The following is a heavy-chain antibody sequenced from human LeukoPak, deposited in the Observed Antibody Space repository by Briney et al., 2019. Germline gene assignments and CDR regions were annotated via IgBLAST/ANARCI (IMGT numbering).Heavy chain of an antibody. Sequence: ASVKVSCKASGYTFTGYYMHWVRQAPGQGPEWMGWINPNSGGTNYAQKFQGRVTMTRDTSTSTVYMELSSLRSEDTAVYYCARVRGDYWGQGTLVTVSS. CDR3: ARVRGDY. CDR1: GYTFTGYY. D-gene: IGHD5-12*01. CDR2: INPNSGGT. J-gene: IGHJ4*02. V-gene: IGHV1-2*02.